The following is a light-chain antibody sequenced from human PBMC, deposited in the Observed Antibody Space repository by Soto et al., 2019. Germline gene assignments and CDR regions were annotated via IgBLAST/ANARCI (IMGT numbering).Light chain of an antibody. CDR1: QSRLHSNGYNY. V-gene: IGKV2-28*01. J-gene: IGKJ4*01. CDR3: MQALQTPRRS. CDR2: LGS. Sequence: DIVMTQSPLSLPVTPGEPASISCRSSQSRLHSNGYNYLDWYLQKPGQSPQLLIYLGSNRDSGVPDRFSGSGSGTDFTLKISRVEAEDVGVYYCMQALQTPRRSFGGGTKVEIK.